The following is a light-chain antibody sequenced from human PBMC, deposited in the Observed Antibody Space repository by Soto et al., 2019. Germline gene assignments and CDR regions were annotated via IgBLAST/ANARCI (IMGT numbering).Light chain of an antibody. CDR3: QQYENWPYT. V-gene: IGKV3-15*01. CDR2: GAS. CDR1: QTVSSN. J-gene: IGKJ5*01. Sequence: EIVMAQSPATLSVSPGGRATVSCRASQTVSSNLAWYQQKLGQAPRLLIYGASTRATGVPARFSGSGSGTEFTLTISSLQSEDFAVYYCQQYENWPYTFGQGTRLEIK.